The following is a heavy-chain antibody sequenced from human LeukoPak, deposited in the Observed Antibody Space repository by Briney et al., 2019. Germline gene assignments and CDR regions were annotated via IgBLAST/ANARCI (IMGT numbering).Heavy chain of an antibody. Sequence: PSETLSLTCSVSGGSINKYYWSWIRQPPGEGLEWIGYIHYSGTTNYNPSLKSRVTISVDTSKSQLSLNLISVTAADAAVYYCAGGGQWLSFDQWGQGTLVTVSS. J-gene: IGHJ4*02. CDR1: GGSINKYY. V-gene: IGHV4-59*01. CDR3: AGGGQWLSFDQ. D-gene: IGHD6-19*01. CDR2: IHYSGTT.